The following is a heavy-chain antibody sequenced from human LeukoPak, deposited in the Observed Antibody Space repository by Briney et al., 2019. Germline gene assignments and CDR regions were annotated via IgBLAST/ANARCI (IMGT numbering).Heavy chain of an antibody. Sequence: GGSLRLSCAPSGLTFSSYAMSWVRQAPGKGLEWVSAISGSGGSTYYADSGKGRFTNSRDNSKNTLYLQMNSLSAEDTAVYYCANLAAAVINGVDYWGQGTLVTVSS. D-gene: IGHD6-13*01. J-gene: IGHJ4*02. CDR2: ISGSGGST. CDR3: ANLAAAVINGVDY. V-gene: IGHV3-23*01. CDR1: GLTFSSYA.